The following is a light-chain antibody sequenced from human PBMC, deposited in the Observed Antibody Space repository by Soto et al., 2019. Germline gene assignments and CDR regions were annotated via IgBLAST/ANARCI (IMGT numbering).Light chain of an antibody. CDR2: DAS. CDR1: QSISSW. Sequence: DIQMTLPPPTLPASVGDRVTITFRASQSISSWCAWYQQSPGKAHKLLIYDASSWESGAPSRFIGSGSGTEFTLTISSLQPDNLATYYCQQYNSYSGTFGQGTKVDIK. J-gene: IGKJ1*01. CDR3: QQYNSYSGT. V-gene: IGKV1-5*01.